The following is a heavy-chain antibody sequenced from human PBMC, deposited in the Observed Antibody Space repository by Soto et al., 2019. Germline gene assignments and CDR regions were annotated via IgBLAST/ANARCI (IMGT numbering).Heavy chain of an antibody. Sequence: ASVKVSCKASGGTFSSYTISWVRQAPGQGLEWMGRIIPILGIANYAQKFQGRVTITADKSTSTAYMELSSLRSEDTAVYYCARDSPGIEAAGIGYWGQGTLVTVSS. CDR1: GGTFSSYT. V-gene: IGHV1-69*04. CDR3: ARDSPGIEAAGIGY. CDR2: IIPILGIA. D-gene: IGHD6-13*01. J-gene: IGHJ4*02.